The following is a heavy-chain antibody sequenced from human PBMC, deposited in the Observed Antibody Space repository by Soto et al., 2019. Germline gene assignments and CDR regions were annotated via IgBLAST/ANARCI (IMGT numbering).Heavy chain of an antibody. D-gene: IGHD5-18*01. J-gene: IGHJ4*02. CDR1: GFIFSNHW. CDR3: AGGTGWLADK. Sequence: EVCLVESGGDLVQPGGSLRLSCAASGFIFSNHWMNWVRQAPGKGLEWVAIIKQDGSENKYVDSVKGRFTISRDNAKNSLYLQMNSLRAEDTAVYYGAGGTGWLADKWGQGTLVTVSS. CDR2: IKQDGSEN. V-gene: IGHV3-7*04.